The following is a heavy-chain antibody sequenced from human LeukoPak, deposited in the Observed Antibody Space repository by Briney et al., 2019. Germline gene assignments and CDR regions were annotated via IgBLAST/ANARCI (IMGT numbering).Heavy chain of an antibody. CDR3: ALPRNGVSDAFDI. Sequence: ASVKVSCKASGYTFTNYYMHWVRQAPGQGLEWMGIINPSGGSTTYAQKFQGRVTMTRDTSISTAYMELSRLRSDDTAVYYCALPRNGVSDAFDIWGQGTMVTVSS. J-gene: IGHJ3*02. CDR1: GYTFTNYY. D-gene: IGHD1-1*01. CDR2: INPSGGST. V-gene: IGHV1-46*01.